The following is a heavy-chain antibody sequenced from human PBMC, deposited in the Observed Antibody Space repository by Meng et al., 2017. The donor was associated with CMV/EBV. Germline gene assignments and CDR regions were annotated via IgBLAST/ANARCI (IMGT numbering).Heavy chain of an antibody. CDR1: GFTFSGSA. D-gene: IGHD2-2*01. CDR2: IRSKANSYAT. J-gene: IGHJ6*02. V-gene: IGHV3-73*01. Sequence: GEFLKISCAASGFTFSGSATHWVRQASGKGLEWVGRIRSKANSYATAYAASVKGRFTISRDDSKNTAYLQMNSLKTEDTAVYYCTSGGVVVPAARDDEYYYYYGMDVWGQGTTVTVSS. CDR3: TSGGVVVPAARDDEYYYYYGMDV.